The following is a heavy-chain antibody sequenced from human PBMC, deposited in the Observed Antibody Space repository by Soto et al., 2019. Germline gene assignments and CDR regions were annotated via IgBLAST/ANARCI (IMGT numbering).Heavy chain of an antibody. J-gene: IGHJ4*02. CDR3: ARDADYYGGNLWYFDY. D-gene: IGHD4-17*01. V-gene: IGHV3-30-3*01. CDR1: GFTFSSYA. Sequence: GGSLRLSCAASGFTFSSYAMHWVRQAPGKGLEWVAVISYDGSNKYYADSVKGRFTISRDNSKNTLYLQMNSLRAEDTAVYYCARDADYYGGNLWYFDYWGQGTLVTVSS. CDR2: ISYDGSNK.